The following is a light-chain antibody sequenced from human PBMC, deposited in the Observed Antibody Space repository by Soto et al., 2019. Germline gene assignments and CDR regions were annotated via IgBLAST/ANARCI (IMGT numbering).Light chain of an antibody. CDR1: QTISSW. Sequence: DIQMTQSPSTLSGSVGDRVTITCRASQTISSWLAGYQQKPGKAPKLLIYYASTLKSGVPSRISGSGSGTEFTLTISSLQPDDFAAYYCQQYNSYSEAFGHGTKVEVK. CDR3: QQYNSYSEA. J-gene: IGKJ1*01. V-gene: IGKV1-5*03. CDR2: YAS.